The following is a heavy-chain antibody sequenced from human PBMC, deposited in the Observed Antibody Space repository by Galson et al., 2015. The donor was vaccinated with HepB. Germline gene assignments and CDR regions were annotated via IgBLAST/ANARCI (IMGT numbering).Heavy chain of an antibody. D-gene: IGHD2-15*01. Sequence: SLRLSCAASGFSLTNYEMNWVRQAPGTGLEWLSYISSGGGDTIYYAASVKGRFTISRDNAKNSLYLQMNSLRAEDTAVYYCMRDGIYCSGGFCHPYWGQGTLVTVSS. CDR3: MRDGIYCSGGFCHPY. CDR1: GFSLTNYE. J-gene: IGHJ4*02. V-gene: IGHV3-48*03. CDR2: ISSGGGDTI.